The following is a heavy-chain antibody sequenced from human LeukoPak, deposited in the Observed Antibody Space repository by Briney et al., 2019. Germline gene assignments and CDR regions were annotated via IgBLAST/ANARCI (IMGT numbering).Heavy chain of an antibody. V-gene: IGHV3-30*03. J-gene: IGHJ4*02. CDR3: ARDESNTWSSLEY. CDR1: GFSFTTYA. CDR2: ISYEEDNK. D-gene: IGHD6-13*01. Sequence: GGSLRLSRAASGFSFTTYAMHWVRQAPGKGLEWVAVISYEEDNKYYADSVKGRFTISRDNSKNTLSLQMNSLKVEDTAVYYCARDESNTWSSLEYWGQGTLVGVSS.